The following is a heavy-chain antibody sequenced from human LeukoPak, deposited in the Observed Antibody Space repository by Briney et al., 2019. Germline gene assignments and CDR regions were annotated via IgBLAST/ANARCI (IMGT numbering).Heavy chain of an antibody. D-gene: IGHD5-12*01. Sequence: PSETLPLTCTVSGGSISSYYWSWIRQPPGKGLEWIGYIYYSGSTNYNPSLKSRVTISVDTSKNQFSLKLSSVTAADTAVYYCASESSGDGYNAFDYWGQGTLVTVSS. V-gene: IGHV4-59*08. J-gene: IGHJ4*02. CDR3: ASESSGDGYNAFDY. CDR1: GGSISSYY. CDR2: IYYSGST.